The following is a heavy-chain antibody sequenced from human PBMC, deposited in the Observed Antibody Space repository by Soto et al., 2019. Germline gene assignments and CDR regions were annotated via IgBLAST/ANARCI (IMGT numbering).Heavy chain of an antibody. CDR3: AKNGLVEGYSGYGAYYYYYYMDV. D-gene: IGHD5-12*01. Sequence: GGSLRLSCAASGFTFSSYAMSWVRQAPGKGLEWVSAISGSGGSTYYADSVKGRFTISRDNAKNTLYLQMNSLRAEDTAVYYCAKNGLVEGYSGYGAYYYYYYMDVWGKGTTVTVSS. CDR2: ISGSGGST. V-gene: IGHV3-23*01. J-gene: IGHJ6*03. CDR1: GFTFSSYA.